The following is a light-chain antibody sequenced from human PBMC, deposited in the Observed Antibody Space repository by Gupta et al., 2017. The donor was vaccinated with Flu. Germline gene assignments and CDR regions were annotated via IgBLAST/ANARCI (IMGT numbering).Light chain of an antibody. CDR3: SSYTSSSTSHVV. V-gene: IGLV2-14*01. CDR1: SSDVGGYNY. Sequence: QSALPQPASVSASPGQSFTISCTGTSSDVGGYNYVSWYQQHPGKAPKLMIYEVSNRPSGVSNRFSGSKSGNTASLTISGLQAEDEADYYCSSYTSSSTSHVVFGGGTKLTVL. CDR2: EVS. J-gene: IGLJ2*01.